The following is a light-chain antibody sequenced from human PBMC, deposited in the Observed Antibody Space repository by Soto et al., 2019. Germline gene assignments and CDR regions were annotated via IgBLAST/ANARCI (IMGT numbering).Light chain of an antibody. CDR2: GAS. J-gene: IGKJ1*01. CDR1: QSVSSSY. V-gene: IGKV3D-15*01. CDR3: QQYNQWPPWT. Sequence: EIVLTQSPVTLSLSPGERATLSCRASQSVSSSYLAWYQQKPGQAPRLLIYGASTRATGIPARFSGSGSGTEFTLTISSLQSEDSAFYYCQQYNQWPPWTFGQGTKVDIK.